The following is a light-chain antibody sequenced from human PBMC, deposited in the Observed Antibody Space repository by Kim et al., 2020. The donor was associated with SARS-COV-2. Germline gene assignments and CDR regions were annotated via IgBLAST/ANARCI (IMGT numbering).Light chain of an antibody. Sequence: QSALPQPASVSGSPGQSITISCSGTSSDVGGYNYVSWYQQHPGKAPKLMIYDVSKRPSGVSNRFSGSKSGNTASLTISGLQAEDEADYYCSSYTSRSTVLFGGGTQLTVL. J-gene: IGLJ2*01. CDR1: SSDVGGYNY. CDR3: SSYTSRSTVL. V-gene: IGLV2-14*01. CDR2: DVS.